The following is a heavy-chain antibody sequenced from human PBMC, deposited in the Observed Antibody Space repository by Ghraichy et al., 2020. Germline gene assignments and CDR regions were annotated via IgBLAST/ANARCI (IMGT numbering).Heavy chain of an antibody. CDR2: ISAYNGYS. CDR3: AAYSSGWYLTS. V-gene: IGHV1-18*04. J-gene: IGHJ5*02. D-gene: IGHD6-19*01. Sequence: ASVKVSCEASGYTFTNYGFSRVRQAPGQGLEWMGWISAYNGYSDYARKLQGRVTMTTDTSTSTAYMELRSLRSDDTAVYYCAAYSSGWYLTSWGQGTLVTVSS. CDR1: GYTFTNYG.